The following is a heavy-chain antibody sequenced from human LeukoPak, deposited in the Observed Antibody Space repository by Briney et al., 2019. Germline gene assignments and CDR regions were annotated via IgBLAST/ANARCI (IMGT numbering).Heavy chain of an antibody. CDR2: ISAYNGNT. D-gene: IGHD3-3*01. CDR1: GYTFTIYG. CDR3: ATDRVFTIFGVVPY. V-gene: IGHV1-18*01. Sequence: GASVTVSFTASGYTFTIYGISWVRQPPGQGLEWVGWISAYNGNTNYAQKLQGRVTMTTDTSTSTAYMELRSLRSDDTAVYYCATDRVFTIFGVVPYWGQGTLVTVSS. J-gene: IGHJ4*02.